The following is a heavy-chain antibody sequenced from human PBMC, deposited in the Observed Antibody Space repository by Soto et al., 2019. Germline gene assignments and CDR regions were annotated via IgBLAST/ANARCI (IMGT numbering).Heavy chain of an antibody. Sequence: EVQLVDSGGGLVKAGGSLRLSCAASGFTFSTYSMNWVRQAPGKGLEWVSSISNYNNYIYYADSVKGRFTISRDNAKNSLYLQMHSLRAEDTAVYYCAREAVVGVIAGWFDPWGQGTLVTVSS. D-gene: IGHD3-3*01. CDR1: GFTFSTYS. V-gene: IGHV3-21*01. CDR3: AREAVVGVIAGWFDP. J-gene: IGHJ5*02. CDR2: ISNYNNYI.